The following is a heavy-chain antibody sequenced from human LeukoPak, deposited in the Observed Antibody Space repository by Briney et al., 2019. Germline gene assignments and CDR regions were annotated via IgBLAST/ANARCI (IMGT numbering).Heavy chain of an antibody. CDR2: ISTGGKT. CDR3: AKDGGWDAFDI. CDR1: GFTFRTYA. V-gene: IGHV3-23*01. J-gene: IGHJ3*02. Sequence: GASLRLSCAASGFTFRTYAMSWVRQAPGKGLDWVSAISTGGKTYYADSVKGRFTISRDNSKNTLYLQMNSLRAEDTAVYYCAKDGGWDAFDIWGQGTMVTVSS. D-gene: IGHD3-16*01.